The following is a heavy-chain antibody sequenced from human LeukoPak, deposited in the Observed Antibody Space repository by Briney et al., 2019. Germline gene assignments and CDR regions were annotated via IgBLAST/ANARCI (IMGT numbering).Heavy chain of an antibody. V-gene: IGHV3-21*04. CDR1: GFTFSSYS. CDR2: ISSSSSYI. D-gene: IGHD1/OR15-1a*01. J-gene: IGHJ4*02. CDR3: ARGTSRAPGGFDY. Sequence: GGSLRLSCAASGFTFSSYSMNWVRQAPGKGLEWVSSISSSSSYIYYADSVKGRFTISRDNAKNSLYLQMNSLRAEDTAVYYCARGTSRAPGGFDYWGQGTLVTVSS.